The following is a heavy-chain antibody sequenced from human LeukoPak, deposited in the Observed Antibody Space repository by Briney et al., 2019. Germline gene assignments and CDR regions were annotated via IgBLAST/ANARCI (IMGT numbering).Heavy chain of an antibody. Sequence: ASVKVSCKASGYTFTSYDINWVRPATGQGLEWMGWMNPNSGNTGYAQKFQGRVTMTRNTSISTAYMELSSLRSEDTAVYYCARAPHVLLWFGELLKTHYYGMDVWGQGTTVTVSS. CDR2: MNPNSGNT. CDR3: ARAPHVLLWFGELLKTHYYGMDV. V-gene: IGHV1-8*01. CDR1: GYTFTSYD. D-gene: IGHD3-10*01. J-gene: IGHJ6*02.